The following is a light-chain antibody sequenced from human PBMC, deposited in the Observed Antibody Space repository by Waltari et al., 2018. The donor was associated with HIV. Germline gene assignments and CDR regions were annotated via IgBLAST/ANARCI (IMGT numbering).Light chain of an antibody. J-gene: IGKJ5*01. CDR1: QRISNN. CDR2: GAS. CDR3: QQYNNWPPIT. V-gene: IGKV3-15*01. Sequence: EIVMTKSQATLSVSPGERATLSCRASQRISNNLAWYQQKPGQAPRLLIYGASTRATGIPARFSGSGSGTEFTLTISSLQSEDFAVYYCQQYNNWPPITFGQGTRLEIK.